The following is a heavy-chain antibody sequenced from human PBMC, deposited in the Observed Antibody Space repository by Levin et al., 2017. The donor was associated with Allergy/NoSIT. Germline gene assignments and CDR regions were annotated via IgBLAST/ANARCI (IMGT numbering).Heavy chain of an antibody. J-gene: IGHJ4*02. V-gene: IGHV4-31*03. D-gene: IGHD3/OR15-3a*01. CDR1: CGSISSGGYY. CDR3: ARDSDWTGFDY. Sequence: SETLSLTCTVSCGSISSGGYYWSWIRQHPGKGLEWIGYIYYSGSTYYNPSLKSRVTISVDTSKNQFSLKLSSVTAADTAVYYCARDSDWTGFDYWGQGTLVTVSS. CDR2: IYYSGST.